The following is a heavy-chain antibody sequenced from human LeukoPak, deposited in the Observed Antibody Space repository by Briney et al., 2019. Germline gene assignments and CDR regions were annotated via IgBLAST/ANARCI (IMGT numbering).Heavy chain of an antibody. Sequence: GASVKVSCKASGYTFTGYYMHWVRQAPGQGLEWMGWINPNSGGTNYAQKFQGWVTMTRDTSISTAYMELSRLRSDDTAVYYCAREGNFWGSYRLNWFDPWGQGTLVTVSS. CDR2: INPNSGGT. J-gene: IGHJ5*02. D-gene: IGHD3-16*02. CDR1: GYTFTGYY. CDR3: AREGNFWGSYRLNWFDP. V-gene: IGHV1-2*04.